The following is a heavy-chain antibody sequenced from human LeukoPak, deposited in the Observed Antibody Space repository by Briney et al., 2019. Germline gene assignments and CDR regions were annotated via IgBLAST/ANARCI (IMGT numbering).Heavy chain of an antibody. J-gene: IGHJ4*02. CDR2: MNSDGSST. V-gene: IGHV3-74*01. Sequence: GGTQRLSCAASGFTLSSYWMHWVRQAPGKGLVWVSRMNSDGSSTTYADSVKGRFIISRDNAKNTLYLQMNSLRAEDTAVYHCAREAFNYGDHYFDYWGQGTLVTVSS. D-gene: IGHD4-17*01. CDR1: GFTLSSYW. CDR3: AREAFNYGDHYFDY.